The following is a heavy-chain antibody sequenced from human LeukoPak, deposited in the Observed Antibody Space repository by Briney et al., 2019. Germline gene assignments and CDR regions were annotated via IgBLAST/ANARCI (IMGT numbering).Heavy chain of an antibody. D-gene: IGHD6-13*01. CDR1: GFTVSSNY. CDR2: IYSGGST. Sequence: GGSLRLSCAASGFTVSSNYMSWDRQAPGKGLEWVSVIYSGGSTYYADSVKGRFTISRDNSKNTLYLQMNSLRAEDTAVYYCARHLYSSSWYWFNPWGQGTLVTVSS. CDR3: ARHLYSSSWYWFNP. J-gene: IGHJ5*02. V-gene: IGHV3-66*04.